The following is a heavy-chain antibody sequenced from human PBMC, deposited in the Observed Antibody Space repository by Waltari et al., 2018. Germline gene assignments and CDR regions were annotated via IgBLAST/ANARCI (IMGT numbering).Heavy chain of an antibody. Sequence: QVQLVESGGGVVQPGGSLSLSCAASGFTFSSYGMHWVRPAPGKGLEWVAFIRYDGSNKYYADSVKGRFTISRDNSKNTLYLQMNSLRAEDTAVYYCASWVWGSYRYFDYWGQGTLVTVSS. J-gene: IGHJ4*02. D-gene: IGHD3-16*02. V-gene: IGHV3-30*02. CDR1: GFTFSSYG. CDR2: IRYDGSNK. CDR3: ASWVWGSYRYFDY.